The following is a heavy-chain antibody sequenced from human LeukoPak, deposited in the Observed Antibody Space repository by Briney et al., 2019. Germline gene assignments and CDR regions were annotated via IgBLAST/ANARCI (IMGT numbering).Heavy chain of an antibody. D-gene: IGHD2-8*01. V-gene: IGHV4-39*01. Sequence: SETLSLTCTVSGGSISSSSYYWGWIRQPPGKGLEWIGTIYYSGSTYYNPSLKSRVTISVDTSKNQFSLKLSSVTAADTAVYYCARQTPSYAIYHNWFDPWGQGTLVTVSS. CDR1: GGSISSSSYY. CDR2: IYYSGST. J-gene: IGHJ5*02. CDR3: ARQTPSYAIYHNWFDP.